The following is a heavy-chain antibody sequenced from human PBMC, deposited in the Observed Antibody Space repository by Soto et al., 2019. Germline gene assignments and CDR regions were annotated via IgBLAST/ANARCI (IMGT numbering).Heavy chain of an antibody. V-gene: IGHV3-23*01. CDR3: AKVVRPFGELNYYYGMDV. D-gene: IGHD3-10*01. CDR2: ISGSGGST. J-gene: IGHJ6*02. Sequence: GGSLRLSCAASGFTFSSYAMSWVRQAPGKGLEWVSAISGSGGSTYYADSVKGRFTISRDNSKNTLYLQMNSLRAEDTAVYYCAKVVRPFGELNYYYGMDVWGQGTTVTVSS. CDR1: GFTFSSYA.